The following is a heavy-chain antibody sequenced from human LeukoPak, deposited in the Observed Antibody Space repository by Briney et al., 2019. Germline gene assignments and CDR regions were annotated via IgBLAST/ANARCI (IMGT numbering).Heavy chain of an antibody. CDR3: ARDLSGSPSWFDP. CDR1: GGSISSYY. J-gene: IGHJ5*02. V-gene: IGHV4-59*12. Sequence: SETLSLTCTVSGGSISSYYWSWIRQPPGKGLEWIGYIYYSAGTNYNPSLKSRVTISVDTSKNQFSLKLSSVTAADTAVYYCARDLSGSPSWFDPWGQGALVTVSS. D-gene: IGHD1-26*01. CDR2: IYYSAGT.